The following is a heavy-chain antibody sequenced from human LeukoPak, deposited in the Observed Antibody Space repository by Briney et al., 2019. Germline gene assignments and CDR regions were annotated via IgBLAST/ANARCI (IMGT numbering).Heavy chain of an antibody. V-gene: IGHV3-30*02. D-gene: IGHD3-10*01. CDR2: IRYDGSNK. CDR1: GFTFSSYG. J-gene: IGHJ4*02. Sequence: GGSLRLSCAASGFTFSSYGMHWVRQAPGKGLEWVAFIRYDGSNKYYADSVKGRFTISRDNSKNTLYLQMNSLRAEDTAVYYCAREGSGSYYFDYWGQGTLVTVSS. CDR3: AREGSGSYYFDY.